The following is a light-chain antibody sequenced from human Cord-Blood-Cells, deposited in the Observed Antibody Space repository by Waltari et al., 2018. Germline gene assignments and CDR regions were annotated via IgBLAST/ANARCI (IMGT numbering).Light chain of an antibody. CDR3: QVWDSSSDHWV. Sequence: SYVLTQPPSVSVAPGKTARITWGGNNIGSKSVHWYQQKPGQAPVLVIYYDSDRPPGIPERFSGSNSGNTATLTISRVEAGDEADYYCQVWDSSSDHWVFGGGTKLTVL. CDR1: NIGSKS. CDR2: YDS. V-gene: IGLV3-21*04. J-gene: IGLJ3*02.